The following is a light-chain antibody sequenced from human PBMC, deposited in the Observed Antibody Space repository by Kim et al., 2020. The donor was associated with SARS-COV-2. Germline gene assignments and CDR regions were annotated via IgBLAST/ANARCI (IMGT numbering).Light chain of an antibody. CDR3: QQYNNWRRT. CDR1: QSVTSN. J-gene: IGKJ1*01. Sequence: EIVMTQSPVTLSVSPGARATLSCRASQSVTSNLAWYQQRPGQAPRLLIYGASTRAAGIPARFSGSGSGTEFTLTISSLQSEDFAVYYCQQYNNWRRTFGQGTKVEVK. V-gene: IGKV3-15*01. CDR2: GAS.